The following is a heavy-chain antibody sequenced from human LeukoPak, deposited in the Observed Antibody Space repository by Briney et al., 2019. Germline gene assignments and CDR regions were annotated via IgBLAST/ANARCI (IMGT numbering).Heavy chain of an antibody. CDR3: GRQRYSSLDY. Sequence: SVTVSLTCTVCVGSISRYYWSCIRQPPGKGLELIVYNYSRGSTNHCTSHKSRVTISVDTSKIQFPLKLRSVTAADTAVYYCGRQRYSSLDYWGQGTLVTVSS. J-gene: IGHJ4*02. CDR2: NYSRGST. CDR1: VGSISRYY. D-gene: IGHD6-19*01. V-gene: IGHV4-59*08.